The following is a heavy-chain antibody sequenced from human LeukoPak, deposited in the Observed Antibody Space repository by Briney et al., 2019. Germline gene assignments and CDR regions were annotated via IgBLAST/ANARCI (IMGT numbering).Heavy chain of an antibody. CDR3: ATKGYTSGRTHFDY. J-gene: IGHJ4*02. D-gene: IGHD6-19*01. V-gene: IGHV3-48*01. CDR2: ISASETSI. Sequence: GGSLRLSCAASGFTFSLYNMNWVRQAPGKGLEWVSQISASETSIKYADSVRGRFTISRDNSKNTLYLQMNSLRAEDTAVYYCATKGYTSGRTHFDYWGQGTLVTVSS. CDR1: GFTFSLYN.